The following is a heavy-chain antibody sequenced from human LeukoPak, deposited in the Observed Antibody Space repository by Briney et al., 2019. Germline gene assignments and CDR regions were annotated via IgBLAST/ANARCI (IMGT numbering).Heavy chain of an antibody. D-gene: IGHD3-10*01. Sequence: SETLSLTCTVSGGSISSSSYYWGWIRQPPGKGLEYIGYMYYTGSSYYNPSLKSRVTISVDTSKNQFSLKLSSVTAADTAVYYCARHSSYYGNFDYWGQGTLVTVSS. V-gene: IGHV4-39*01. J-gene: IGHJ4*02. CDR2: MYYTGSS. CDR1: GGSISSSSYY. CDR3: ARHSSYYGNFDY.